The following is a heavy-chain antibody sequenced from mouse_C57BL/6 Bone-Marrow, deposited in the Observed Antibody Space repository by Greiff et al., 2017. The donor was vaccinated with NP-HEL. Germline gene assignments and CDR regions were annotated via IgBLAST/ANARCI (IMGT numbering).Heavy chain of an antibody. CDR2: IYPRDGST. CDR3: TRDGYYAYFDY. Sequence: VQLQESDAELVKPGASVKISCKVSGYTFTDYTIHWMKQRPEQGLEWIGYIYPRDGSTKYTEKFQGKATLTADKSSSTAYMQLNSLTSEDSAVFFCTRDGYYAYFDYWGQGTTLTVSS. D-gene: IGHD2-3*01. V-gene: IGHV1-78*01. J-gene: IGHJ2*01. CDR1: GYTFTDYT.